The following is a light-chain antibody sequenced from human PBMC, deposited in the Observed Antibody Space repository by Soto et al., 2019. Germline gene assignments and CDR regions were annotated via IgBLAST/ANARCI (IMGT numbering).Light chain of an antibody. CDR1: QSVSTL. CDR3: QQYNRYSPWA. CDR2: KAS. V-gene: IGKV1-5*03. Sequence: DVQMTQSPSTLSASVVERVTITCRASQSVSTLLAWYQQKPGKAPKLLIYKASSLESGVPSRFSGSGSGTEFTLTISSLQPDDFATYYCQQYNRYSPWAFGQGTKVDIK. J-gene: IGKJ1*01.